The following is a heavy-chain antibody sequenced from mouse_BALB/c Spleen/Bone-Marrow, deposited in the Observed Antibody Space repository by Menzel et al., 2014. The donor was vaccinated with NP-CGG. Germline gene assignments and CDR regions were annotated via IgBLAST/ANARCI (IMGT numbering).Heavy chain of an antibody. CDR2: ISSGGNYT. Sequence: EVHLVESGGGLVKPGGSLKLSCAASGFTFSSYAMSWVRQTPEKRLEWVATISSGGNYTYYPDSVKGRFTISRDNAKNTLYLQISSVRSEDTAMYYCANTVYFFYYCGQGTPLTVSS. CDR1: GFTFSSYA. CDR3: ANTVYFFYY. J-gene: IGHJ2*01. V-gene: IGHV5-9-3*01.